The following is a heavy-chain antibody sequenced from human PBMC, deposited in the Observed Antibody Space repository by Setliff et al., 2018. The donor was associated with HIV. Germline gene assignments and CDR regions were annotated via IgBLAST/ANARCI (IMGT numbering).Heavy chain of an antibody. J-gene: IGHJ3*02. CDR3: ARDSSSGDAFDI. Sequence: GGSLRLSCEASGFNFRNYGMHWVRQAPGRGLEWVAVIWYNGILQYYLDSVKGRFTVSRDNSKNTVYLQMNSLRAEDTAVYYCARDSSSGDAFDIWGQGTMVTVS. D-gene: IGHD3-22*01. V-gene: IGHV3-33*01. CDR1: GFNFRNYG. CDR2: IWYNGILQ.